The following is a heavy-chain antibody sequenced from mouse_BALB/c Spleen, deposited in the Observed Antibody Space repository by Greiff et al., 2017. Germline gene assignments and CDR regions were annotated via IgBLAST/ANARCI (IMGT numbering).Heavy chain of an antibody. Sequence: EVMLVESGGGLVKPGGSLKLSCAASGFAFSSYDMPWVRQTPEKRLEWVAYISSGGGSTYYPDTVKGRFTISRDNAKNTLYLQMSSLKSEDTAMYYCARRVYYYGGMDYWGQGTSVTVSS. CDR1: GFAFSSYD. CDR2: ISSGGGST. CDR3: ARRVYYYGGMDY. D-gene: IGHD1-1*01. J-gene: IGHJ4*01. V-gene: IGHV5-12-1*01.